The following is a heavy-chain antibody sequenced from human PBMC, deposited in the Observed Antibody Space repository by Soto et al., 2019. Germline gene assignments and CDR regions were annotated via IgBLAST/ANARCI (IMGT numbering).Heavy chain of an antibody. CDR1: GFTFCSYS. D-gene: IGHD2-8*02. Sequence: PGGSLRLSCAASGFTFCSYSMNWVRQAPGKGLEWVSSISSSSSYIYYADSVKGRFTISRDNAKNSLYLQMSSLRAEDRAVYYCARDRPGLWSEVPLLFDYWGQGTLVTVSS. CDR3: ARDRPGLWSEVPLLFDY. V-gene: IGHV3-21*01. J-gene: IGHJ4*02. CDR2: ISSSSSYI.